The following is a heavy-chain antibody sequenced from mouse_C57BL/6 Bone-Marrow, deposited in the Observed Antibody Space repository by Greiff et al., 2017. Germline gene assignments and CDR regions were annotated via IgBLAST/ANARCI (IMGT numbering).Heavy chain of an antibody. V-gene: IGHV14-4*01. CDR3: TTEEDDEGTGYFED. Sequence: VQLKESGAELVRPGASVKLSCTASGFNIKDDYMHWVKQRPEQGLEWIGWIDPENGDTEYASKFEGKATITADTSSNTAYLQLSSLTSEDTAVDDCTTEEDDEGTGYFEDWCTGTTGTVSS. CDR2: IDPENGDT. D-gene: IGHD3-3*01. CDR1: GFNIKDDY. J-gene: IGHJ1*03.